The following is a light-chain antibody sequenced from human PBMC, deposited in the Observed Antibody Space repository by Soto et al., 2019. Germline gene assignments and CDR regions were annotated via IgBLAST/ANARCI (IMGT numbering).Light chain of an antibody. Sequence: DIQMTQSPSSVSAAVGDRVTITCRASQDIGKDLGWFQQKPGKAPRRLIYAVSTLESGVPSRFSGSGSGTQFTLTISSLQPEDFAAYFCLQHKSFPCTFGQGTKVDIK. CDR2: AVS. V-gene: IGKV1-17*01. J-gene: IGKJ2*02. CDR3: LQHKSFPCT. CDR1: QDIGKD.